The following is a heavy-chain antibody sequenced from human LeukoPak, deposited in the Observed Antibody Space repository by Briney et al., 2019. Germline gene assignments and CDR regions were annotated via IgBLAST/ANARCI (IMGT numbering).Heavy chain of an antibody. CDR1: GFTFSDYY. D-gene: IGHD5-24*01. Sequence: PGGSLRLSCAASGFTFSDYYMSWIRQAQGKGLEWVSYISSSGSTIYYADSVKGRFTISRDNAKNSLYLQMNSLRAEDTAVYYCARASKDGYNSWYYFDYWGQGTLVTVSS. CDR2: ISSSGSTI. J-gene: IGHJ4*02. V-gene: IGHV3-11*04. CDR3: ARASKDGYNSWYYFDY.